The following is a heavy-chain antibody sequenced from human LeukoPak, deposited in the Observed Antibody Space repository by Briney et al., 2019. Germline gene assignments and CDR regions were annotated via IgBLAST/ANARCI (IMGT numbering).Heavy chain of an antibody. CDR1: GYTFTSSD. J-gene: IGHJ3*02. V-gene: IGHV1-8*01. CDR2: VIPNSGDT. Sequence: ASVKVSCKASGYTFTSSDIDWARQATGQGLEWMGWVIPNSGDTGYAQKFQGRVTMTRNTSISTAYMELSSLRSEDTAVYYCARGTGNSAALDIWGQGTMVSVSS. CDR3: ARGTGNSAALDI.